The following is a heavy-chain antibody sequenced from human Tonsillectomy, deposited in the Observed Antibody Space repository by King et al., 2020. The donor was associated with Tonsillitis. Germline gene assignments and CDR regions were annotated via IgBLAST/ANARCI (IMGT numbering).Heavy chain of an antibody. CDR3: ARDRGLSLYYYYGMDV. CDR1: GFTVSSNY. J-gene: IGHJ6*02. CDR2: IYSGGST. D-gene: IGHD3-10*01. Sequence: VQLVESGGGLIQPGGSLRLSCAASGFTVSSNYMSWVRQAPGKGLEWVSVIYSGGSTYYADSVKGRFTISRDNSKTTLYLQMNSLRAEDTAVYYCARDRGLSLYYYYGMDVWGQGTTVTVSS. V-gene: IGHV3-53*01.